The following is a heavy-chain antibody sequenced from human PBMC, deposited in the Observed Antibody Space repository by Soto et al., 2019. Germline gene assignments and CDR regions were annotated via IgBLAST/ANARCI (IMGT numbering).Heavy chain of an antibody. V-gene: IGHV4-39*01. CDR3: ASEASSTDGMDV. J-gene: IGHJ6*02. Sequence: PSETLSLTCTVSGDSSVSSCSYYWGWIRQPPGKGLEWIGSIYYTGNTFYSPSIRRRLTISVDTSKSQFSLKLRSVTAADTATHYCASEASSTDGMDVWGQGTTVTVSS. CDR2: IYYTGNT. CDR1: GDSSVSSCSYY. D-gene: IGHD2-15*01.